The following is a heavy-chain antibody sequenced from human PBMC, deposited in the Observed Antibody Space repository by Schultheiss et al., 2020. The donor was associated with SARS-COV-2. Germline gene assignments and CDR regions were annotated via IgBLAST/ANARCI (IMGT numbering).Heavy chain of an antibody. CDR2: IYYSGST. Sequence: LRLSCTVSGGSISSGGYYWSWIRQHPGKGLEWIGYIYYSGSTYYNPSLKSRVTISVDTSKNQFSLKLSSVTAADTAVYYCARDAIAAAGTTSPGYYYYYGMDVWGQGTTVTVSS. CDR3: ARDAIAAAGTTSPGYYYYYGMDV. J-gene: IGHJ6*02. D-gene: IGHD6-13*01. CDR1: GGSISSGGYY. V-gene: IGHV4-31*03.